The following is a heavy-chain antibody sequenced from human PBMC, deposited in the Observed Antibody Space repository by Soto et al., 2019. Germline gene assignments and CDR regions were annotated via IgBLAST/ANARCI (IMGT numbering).Heavy chain of an antibody. CDR3: ARGPGIRFLEWLSQYNWFDP. CDR2: INHSGST. V-gene: IGHV4-34*01. J-gene: IGHJ5*02. D-gene: IGHD3-3*01. CDR1: GGSFSGYY. Sequence: SETLSLTCAVYGGSFSGYYWSWIRQPPGKGLEWIGEINHSGSTNYNPSLKSRVTISVDTSKNQFSLKLSSVTAADTAVYYCARGPGIRFLEWLSQYNWFDPCGQGTLVTVSS.